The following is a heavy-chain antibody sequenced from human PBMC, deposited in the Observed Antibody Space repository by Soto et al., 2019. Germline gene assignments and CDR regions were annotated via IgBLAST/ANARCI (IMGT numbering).Heavy chain of an antibody. CDR1: GGTIRSPDW. V-gene: IGHV4-4*02. CDR2: IFQSGST. Sequence: ASETLSLTCGVSGGTIRSPDWWTWVRRPPGKGLEWIGEIFQSGSTNYTPSLESRVTISVDKSHNQFSLTLTSVTAADTAVYFCARGRGRYSSGWSWFDPWGQGILVTVSS. J-gene: IGHJ5*02. CDR3: ARGRGRYSSGWSWFDP. D-gene: IGHD6-19*01.